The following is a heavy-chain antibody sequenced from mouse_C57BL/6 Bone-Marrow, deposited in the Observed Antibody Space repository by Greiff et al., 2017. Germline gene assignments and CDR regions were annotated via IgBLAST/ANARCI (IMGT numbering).Heavy chain of an antibody. Sequence: VQLQQPGAELVRPGSSVKLSCKASGYTFTSYWMDWVKQRPGQGLEWIGNIYPSDSETHYNQKFKDKATLTVDKSSSTAYMQLSSLTSEDSAVYYCARMTTVVATVDYWGQGTSVTVSS. V-gene: IGHV1-61*01. CDR3: ARMTTVVATVDY. J-gene: IGHJ4*01. D-gene: IGHD1-1*01. CDR2: IYPSDSET. CDR1: GYTFTSYW.